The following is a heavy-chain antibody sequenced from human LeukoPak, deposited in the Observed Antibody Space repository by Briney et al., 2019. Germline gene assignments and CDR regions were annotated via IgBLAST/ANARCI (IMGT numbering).Heavy chain of an antibody. CDR3: ASPPGNYYDSSGYPA. J-gene: IGHJ5*02. CDR2: ISYDGSNK. D-gene: IGHD3-22*01. Sequence: GRSLRLSCAASGFTFSSYAMHWVRQAPGKGLEWVAVISYDGSNKYYADSVKGRFTISRDNSKNTLYLQMNSLRAEDTAVYYCASPPGNYYDSSGYPAWGQGTLVTVSS. V-gene: IGHV3-30-3*01. CDR1: GFTFSSYA.